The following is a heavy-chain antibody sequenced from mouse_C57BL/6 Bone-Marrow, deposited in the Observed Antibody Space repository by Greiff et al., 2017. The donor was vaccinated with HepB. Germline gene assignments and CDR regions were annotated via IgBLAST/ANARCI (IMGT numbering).Heavy chain of an antibody. V-gene: IGHV1-72*01. D-gene: IGHD2-1*01. CDR2: IDPNSGGT. Sequence: QQSCKASGYTFTSYWMHWVKQRPGRGLEWIGRIDPNSGGTKYNEKFKSKATLTVDKPSSTAYMQLSSLTSEDSAVYYCAREVIYYGNSWFAYWGQGTLVTVSA. J-gene: IGHJ3*01. CDR3: AREVIYYGNSWFAY. CDR1: GYTFTSYW.